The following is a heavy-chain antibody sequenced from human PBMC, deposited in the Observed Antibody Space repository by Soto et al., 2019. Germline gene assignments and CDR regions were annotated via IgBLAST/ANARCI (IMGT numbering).Heavy chain of an antibody. CDR2: INAGNGNT. Sequence: ASVKVSCRASGYTFTSYAMHWVRQAPGQRLEWMGWINAGNGNTKYSQKFQGRVTITRDTSASTAYMELSSLRSEDTAVYYCARGYYDFWSGHYWFAYWGQGTLVTVSS. CDR1: GYTFTSYA. J-gene: IGHJ4*02. V-gene: IGHV1-3*01. CDR3: ARGYYDFWSGHYWFAY. D-gene: IGHD3-3*01.